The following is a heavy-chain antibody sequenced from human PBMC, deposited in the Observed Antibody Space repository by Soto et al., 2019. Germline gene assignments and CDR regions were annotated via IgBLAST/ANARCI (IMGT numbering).Heavy chain of an antibody. Sequence: TLSLTCAVSCGSFTSNNWWTWVRQPPGQVLEWIGEIYRTGSTNYNPSLKSRVTISLDKSENQFSLKVTSLTAADTAVYYCASRDPGTSVDYWGQGTLVTVSS. CDR1: CGSFTSNNW. J-gene: IGHJ4*02. D-gene: IGHD1-7*01. V-gene: IGHV4-4*02. CDR3: ASRDPGTSVDY. CDR2: IYRTGST.